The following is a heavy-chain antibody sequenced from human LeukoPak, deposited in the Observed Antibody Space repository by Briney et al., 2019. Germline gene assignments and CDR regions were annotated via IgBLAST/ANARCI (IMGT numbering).Heavy chain of an antibody. Sequence: ASVKVSCKASGYTITDYYIHWVRQAPGQGLEWMGWINPNSGGTNYAQKFQGRVTMTSDTSISTAYMELSRLRSDDTALYYCARDKGMATITERWGQGTLVTVSS. CDR3: ARDKGMATITER. V-gene: IGHV1-2*02. CDR1: GYTITDYY. CDR2: INPNSGGT. J-gene: IGHJ4*02. D-gene: IGHD5-24*01.